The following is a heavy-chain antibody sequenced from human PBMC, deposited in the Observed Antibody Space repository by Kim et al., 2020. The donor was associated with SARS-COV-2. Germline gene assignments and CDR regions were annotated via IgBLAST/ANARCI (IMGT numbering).Heavy chain of an antibody. CDR1: GGSISSSSYY. D-gene: IGHD6-19*01. J-gene: IGHJ5*02. V-gene: IGHV4-39*01. Sequence: SETLSLTCTVSGGSISSSSYYWGWIRQPPGKGLEWIGSIYYSGSTYYNPSLKSRVTISVDTSKNQFSLKLSSVTAADTAVYYCARLLGIAVAGSLDPWGQGTLVTVSS. CDR2: IYYSGST. CDR3: ARLLGIAVAGSLDP.